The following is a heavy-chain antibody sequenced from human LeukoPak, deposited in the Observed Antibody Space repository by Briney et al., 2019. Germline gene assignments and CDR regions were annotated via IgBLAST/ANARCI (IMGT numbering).Heavy chain of an antibody. J-gene: IGHJ6*03. D-gene: IGHD6-13*01. CDR1: GGSISSYY. CDR3: ASGSWPNYYYYYMDV. V-gene: IGHV4-4*09. CDR2: IYTSGST. Sequence: KPSETLSLTCTVSGGSISSYYWSWIRQPPGKGLEWIGYIYTSGSTNYNPSLKSRVTISVDTSKNQFSLKLSSVTAADTAMYYCASGSWPNYYYYYMDVWGKGTTVTVSS.